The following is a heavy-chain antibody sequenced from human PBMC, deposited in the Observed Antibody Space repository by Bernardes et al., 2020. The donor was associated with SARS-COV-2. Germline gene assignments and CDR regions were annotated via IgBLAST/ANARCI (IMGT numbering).Heavy chain of an antibody. CDR3: AREYCSSTSCYTGFVNWFDP. CDR1: GYTFTGYY. V-gene: IGHV1-2*02. CDR2: INPNSGGT. J-gene: IGHJ5*02. D-gene: IGHD2-2*02. Sequence: ASVKVSCKASGYTFTGYYMHWVRQAPGQGLEWMGWINPNSGGTNYAQKFQGRVTMTRDTSISTAYMELSRLRSDDTAVYYCAREYCSSTSCYTGFVNWFDPWGQGTLVTVSS.